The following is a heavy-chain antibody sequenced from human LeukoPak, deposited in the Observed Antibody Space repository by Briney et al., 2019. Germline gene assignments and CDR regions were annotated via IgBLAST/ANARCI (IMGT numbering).Heavy chain of an antibody. CDR1: GFTFSSYG. CDR2: IWYDGSNK. J-gene: IGHJ1*01. CDR3: ARDLSDYGDYVYFQH. Sequence: GESLRLSCAASGFTFSSYGMHWVRQAPGKGLEWVAVIWYDGSNKYYADSVKGRFTISRDNSKNTLYLQMNSLRAEDTAVYYCARDLSDYGDYVYFQHWGQGTLVTVSS. V-gene: IGHV3-33*01. D-gene: IGHD4-17*01.